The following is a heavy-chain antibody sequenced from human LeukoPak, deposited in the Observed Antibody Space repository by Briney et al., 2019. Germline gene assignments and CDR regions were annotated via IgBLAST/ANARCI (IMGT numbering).Heavy chain of an antibody. CDR2: ISSSSSTI. CDR3: AKAAMTTVTRIFDY. V-gene: IGHV3-48*01. D-gene: IGHD4-17*01. J-gene: IGHJ4*02. CDR1: GFTFSSYS. Sequence: GGSLRLSCAASGFTFSSYSMNWVRQAPGKGLEWVSYISSSSSTIYYADSVKGRFTISRDNAKNSLYLQMNSLRAEDTAVYYCAKAAMTTVTRIFDYWGQGTLVTVSS.